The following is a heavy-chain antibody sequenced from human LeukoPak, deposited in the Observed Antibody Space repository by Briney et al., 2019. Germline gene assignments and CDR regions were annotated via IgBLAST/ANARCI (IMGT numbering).Heavy chain of an antibody. V-gene: IGHV1-69*04. CDR1: GGTCSSYA. J-gene: IGHJ5*02. D-gene: IGHD2-2*01. CDR3: ARLNIVVGNWFDP. Sequence: ASVKVSCKASGGTCSSYAISWVRQAPGQGLEWMGRIIPILGIANYAQKFQGRVTITADKSTSTAYMELSSLRSEDTAVYYCARLNIVVGNWFDPWGQGTLVTVSS. CDR2: IIPILGIA.